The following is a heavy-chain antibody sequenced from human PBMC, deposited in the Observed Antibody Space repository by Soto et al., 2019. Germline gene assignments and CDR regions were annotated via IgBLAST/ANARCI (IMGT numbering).Heavy chain of an antibody. CDR1: GYTFTSYD. V-gene: IGHV1-8*01. D-gene: IGHD3-16*02. Sequence: ASVKVSCKASGYTFTSYDINWVRQATGQGLEWMGWMNPNSGNTGYAQKFQGRVTMTRNTSISTAYMELSSLRSEDTAVYYCARAKTRYMIVFGGAIVIPSGMDVWGQGTTVTVSS. CDR3: ARAKTRYMIVFGGAIVIPSGMDV. CDR2: MNPNSGNT. J-gene: IGHJ6*02.